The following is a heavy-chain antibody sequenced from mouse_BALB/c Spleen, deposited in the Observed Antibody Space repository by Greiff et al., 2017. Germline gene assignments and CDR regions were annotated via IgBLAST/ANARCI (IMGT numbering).Heavy chain of an antibody. CDR1: GFTFSSFG. CDR2: ISSGSSTI. CDR3: ARRGYDEGGYFDY. Sequence: DVKLVESGGGLVQPGGSRKLSCAASGFTFSSFGMHWVRQAPEKGLEWVAYISSGSSTIYYADTVKGRFTISRDNPKNTLFLQMTSLRSEDTAMYYCARRGYDEGGYFDYWGQGTTLTVSS. D-gene: IGHD2-14*01. J-gene: IGHJ2*01. V-gene: IGHV5-17*02.